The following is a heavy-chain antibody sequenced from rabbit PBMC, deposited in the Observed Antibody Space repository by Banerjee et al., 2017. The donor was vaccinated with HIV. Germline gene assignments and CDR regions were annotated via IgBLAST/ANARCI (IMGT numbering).Heavy chain of an antibody. Sequence: QEQLEESGGDLVKPEGSLTLTCTASGFSFSSSYWICWVRQAPGKGLEWIACIDAGSSGSTYYASWAKGRFTISKTSSTTVTLQMTSLTAADTATYFCTRNFNLWGPGTLVTVS. V-gene: IGHV1S45*01. CDR2: IDAGSSGST. J-gene: IGHJ4*01. CDR3: TRNFNL. CDR1: GFSFSSSYW.